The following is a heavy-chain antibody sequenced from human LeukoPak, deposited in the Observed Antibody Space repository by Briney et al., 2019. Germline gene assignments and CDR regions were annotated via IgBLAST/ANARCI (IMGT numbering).Heavy chain of an antibody. Sequence: GGSLRLSCAASGFTFSIYAMSWVRQAPGKGLEWVSAISGSGGSTYYADSAKGRFTISRENAKNSLYLQMNSLRAGDTAVYYCARAKGYCSGGSCSNSFDYWGQGTLVTVSS. CDR1: GFTFSIYA. D-gene: IGHD2-15*01. V-gene: IGHV3-23*01. CDR2: ISGSGGST. J-gene: IGHJ4*02. CDR3: ARAKGYCSGGSCSNSFDY.